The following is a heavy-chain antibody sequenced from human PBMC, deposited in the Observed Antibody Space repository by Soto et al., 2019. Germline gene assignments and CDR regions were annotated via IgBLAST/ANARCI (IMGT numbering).Heavy chain of an antibody. Sequence: QVQFVESGGDLVKRGGSLRLSCAASGYTCSDYYMSWIRQAPGKRLEWTSYIDISSTTIYYADSVTGRFTISRANAKNSLYLEMNSMRDQDTAVYYCASHYDMWSGYLSPVDYWGQGTLVTVSS. J-gene: IGHJ4*02. CDR1: GYTCSDYY. V-gene: IGHV3-11*01. CDR2: IDISSTTI. CDR3: ASHYDMWSGYLSPVDY. D-gene: IGHD3-3*01.